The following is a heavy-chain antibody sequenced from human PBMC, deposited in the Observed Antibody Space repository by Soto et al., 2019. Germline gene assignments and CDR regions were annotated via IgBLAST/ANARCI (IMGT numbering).Heavy chain of an antibody. CDR1: GGSITTGGRY. J-gene: IGHJ3*02. D-gene: IGHD1-1*01. CDR3: AQALVFTGGDGFDI. V-gene: IGHV4-31*02. CDR2: IYYSGNT. Sequence: QVRLQEWGPRLVKPSQTLSLKCSVSGGSITTGGRYWSWIRQLPGKGLEWIGDIYYSGNTYYNASLKSRVTISVEAAKNQFSLKLSSVTAADTSMYYCAQALVFTGGDGFDIWGQGRLVTVSS.